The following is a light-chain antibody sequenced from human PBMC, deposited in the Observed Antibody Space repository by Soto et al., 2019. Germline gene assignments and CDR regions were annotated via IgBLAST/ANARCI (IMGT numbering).Light chain of an antibody. CDR3: AAWDDSLSGRNV. Sequence: QSVLTQPPSASGTPGQRVTISCSGSSSNIGSNYVYWYQQLPGTAPKLLIYRNNQRPSGVPDRFSGSKSGTSASLAISGLLSEDEADYYCAAWDDSLSGRNVFGTGTKLTVL. CDR1: SSNIGSNY. J-gene: IGLJ1*01. CDR2: RNN. V-gene: IGLV1-47*01.